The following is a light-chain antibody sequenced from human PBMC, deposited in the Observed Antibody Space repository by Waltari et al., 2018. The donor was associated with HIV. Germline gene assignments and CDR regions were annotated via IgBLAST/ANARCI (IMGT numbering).Light chain of an antibody. CDR2: KDT. CDR1: ALTKQY. V-gene: IGLV3-25*03. CDR3: QSADSSGTYWM. Sequence: SHELTQPPSVSVSPGQTARITCFGAALTKQYAYWYQQKPGQAPILVMYKDTKRPSGITERFSGSSSGTTVTLTISGVQPEDEADYYCQSADSSGTYWMFGGGTKLTVL. J-gene: IGLJ3*02.